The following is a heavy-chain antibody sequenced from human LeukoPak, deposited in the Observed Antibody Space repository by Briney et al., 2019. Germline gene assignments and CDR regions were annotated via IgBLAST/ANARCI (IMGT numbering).Heavy chain of an antibody. D-gene: IGHD4-17*01. J-gene: IGHJ5*02. V-gene: IGHV4-30-4*01. CDR3: ARVDYGDYWDWFDP. CDR2: INHSGST. CDR1: GGSISSGDYY. Sequence: SQTLSLTCTVSGGSISSGDYYWSWIRQPPGKGLEWIGEINHSGSTNYNPSLKSRVTISVDTSKNQFSLKLSSVTAADTAVYYCARVDYGDYWDWFDPWGQGTLVTVSS.